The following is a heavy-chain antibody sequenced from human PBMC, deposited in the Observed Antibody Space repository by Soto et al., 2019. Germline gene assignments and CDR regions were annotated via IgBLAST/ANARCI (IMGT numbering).Heavy chain of an antibody. Sequence: SETLSLTCTVSGGSISSYYWSWIRQPPGKGLEWIGYIYYSGSTNYNPSLKSRVTISVDTSKNQFSLKLSSVTAADTAVYYCASGGDHGIDYWGQGTLVTVSS. CDR3: ASGGDHGIDY. V-gene: IGHV4-59*01. CDR2: IYYSGST. D-gene: IGHD2-21*02. J-gene: IGHJ4*02. CDR1: GGSISSYY.